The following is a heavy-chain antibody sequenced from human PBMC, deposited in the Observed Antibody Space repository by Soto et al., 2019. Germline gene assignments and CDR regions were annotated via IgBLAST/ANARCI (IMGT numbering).Heavy chain of an antibody. J-gene: IGHJ4*02. CDR3: ARRHSGGFFRFFDS. D-gene: IGHD2-15*01. V-gene: IGHV1-69*06. CDR1: GGSLSTNP. CDR2: TGSGTGPG. Sequence: SVKVSCRASGGSLSTNPISWVRRAPGQGLEWMGGTGSGTGPGNHAQKFQGRLTVTAGKSTSTVYMELTNLSSEDTAVYYCARRHSGGFFRFFDSWGQGTLVTVSS.